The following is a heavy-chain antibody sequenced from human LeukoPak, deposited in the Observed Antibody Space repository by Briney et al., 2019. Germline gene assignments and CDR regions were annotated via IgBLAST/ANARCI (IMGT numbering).Heavy chain of an antibody. J-gene: IGHJ3*02. D-gene: IGHD3-10*01. CDR1: GASITSLY. Sequence: PSETLSLTCSVSGASITSLYWTWIRQPPGRGLEWIGFVSYSGGTNYNPSLKSRLYMSMDTSKNQFFLNLGSVTASDTAGYFCATSIGSKNAFHIWGRGTAVTVSS. V-gene: IGHV4-59*08. CDR3: ATSIGSKNAFHI. CDR2: VSYSGGT.